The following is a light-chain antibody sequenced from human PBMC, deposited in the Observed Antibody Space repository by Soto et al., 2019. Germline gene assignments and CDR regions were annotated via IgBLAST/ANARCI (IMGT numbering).Light chain of an antibody. CDR3: RSYTSSSTLGV. V-gene: IGLV2-14*01. Sequence: QSALTQPASVSGSPGQSITISCTGTSSDVGGYNYVSWYQQHPGKAPKLMSYDVSNRPSGVSNRFSGSKSGTTASLTISGLQAEDEADYYCRSYTSSSTLGVFGGGTTLTVL. CDR2: DVS. CDR1: SSDVGGYNY. J-gene: IGLJ3*02.